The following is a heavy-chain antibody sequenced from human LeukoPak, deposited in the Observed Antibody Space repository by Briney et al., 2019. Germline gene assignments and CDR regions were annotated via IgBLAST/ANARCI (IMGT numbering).Heavy chain of an antibody. D-gene: IGHD3-3*01. CDR1: GFTFSSYW. V-gene: IGHV3-74*01. Sequence: GGSLRLSCAASGFTFSSYWMHWVRQAPGKGLGWVSRINSYGSSTSYADSVKGRFIISSDNAKNTLYLQMNSLRAEDTAVYYCARGVTIFGVVIKFYNWFDPWGQGTLVTVSS. CDR2: INSYGSST. CDR3: ARGVTIFGVVIKFYNWFDP. J-gene: IGHJ5*02.